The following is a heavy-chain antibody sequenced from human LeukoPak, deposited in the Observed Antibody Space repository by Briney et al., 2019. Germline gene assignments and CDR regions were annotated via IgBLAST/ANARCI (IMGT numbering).Heavy chain of an antibody. CDR2: ISSSCSTI. Sequence: PGGSLRLSCAASGFTFSSYEMNGGRQARGKGLEWVSYISSSCSTIYYALSVKGPFTISRDNAKNSLYLQMNSLRAEDTAVYYCARAHYSSSWTFDYWGQGTLVTVSS. CDR1: GFTFSSYE. V-gene: IGHV3-48*03. CDR3: ARAHYSSSWTFDY. D-gene: IGHD6-13*01. J-gene: IGHJ4*02.